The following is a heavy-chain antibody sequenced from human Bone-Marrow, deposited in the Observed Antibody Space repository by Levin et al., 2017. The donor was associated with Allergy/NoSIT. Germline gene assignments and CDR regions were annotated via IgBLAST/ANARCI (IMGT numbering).Heavy chain of an antibody. CDR3: AKDRQSGWSSLDY. J-gene: IGHJ4*02. V-gene: IGHV3-23*01. D-gene: IGHD6-19*01. Sequence: GGSLRLSCAASGFTFSTYAMTWVRQAPGRGLEWVSGISGSGGSTYYADSVRGRFTISRDNSKNTLYLQMSSLRAEDTAIYYCAKDRQSGWSSLDYWGQGTLVTVS. CDR1: GFTFSTYA. CDR2: ISGSGGST.